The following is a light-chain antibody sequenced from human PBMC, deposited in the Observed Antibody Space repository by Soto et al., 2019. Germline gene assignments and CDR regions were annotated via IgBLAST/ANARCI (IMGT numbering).Light chain of an antibody. Sequence: QSVLTQSSSASASLGSSVKLTCTLSSGHSSFIIAWHQQQPGKAPRFLMKLEGDGSYDKGSGVPDRFSDSSSGADRYLTISNLQFEDEADYYCETWDDNTWVFGGGTKLTVL. CDR3: ETWDDNTWV. V-gene: IGLV4-60*02. J-gene: IGLJ3*02. CDR2: LEGDGSY. CDR1: SGHSSFI.